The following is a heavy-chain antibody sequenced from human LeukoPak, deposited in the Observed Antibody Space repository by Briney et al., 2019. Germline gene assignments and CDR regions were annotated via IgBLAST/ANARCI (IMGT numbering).Heavy chain of an antibody. D-gene: IGHD2-2*01. Sequence: GGSLRLSRAASGFTFSSYEMNWVRQAPGKGLEWVSYISSSGSTIYYADSVKGRFTISRDNAKNSLYLQMNSLRAEDTAVYYCARDPGSTSATDYFDYWGQGTLVTVSS. J-gene: IGHJ4*02. CDR2: ISSSGSTI. V-gene: IGHV3-48*03. CDR1: GFTFSSYE. CDR3: ARDPGSTSATDYFDY.